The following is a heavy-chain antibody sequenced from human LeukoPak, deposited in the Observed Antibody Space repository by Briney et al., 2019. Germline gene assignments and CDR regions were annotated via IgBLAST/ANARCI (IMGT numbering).Heavy chain of an antibody. Sequence: KPGGSLRLSCAASGFTFSSYSMNWVCQAPGKGLEWVSSISSSSSYIYYADSVKGRFTISRDNAKNSLYLQMHSLRAEDTAVYYCARVSTPYSNQPYACDVWGQGTMVTVS. J-gene: IGHJ3*01. CDR2: ISSSSSYI. V-gene: IGHV3-21*01. CDR1: GFTFSSYS. D-gene: IGHD4-11*01. CDR3: ARVSTPYSNQPYACDV.